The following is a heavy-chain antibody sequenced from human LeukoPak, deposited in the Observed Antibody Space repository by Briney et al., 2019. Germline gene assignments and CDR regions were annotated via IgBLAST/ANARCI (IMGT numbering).Heavy chain of an antibody. CDR2: ISTSSHYI. D-gene: IGHD2-2*01. CDR1: GFTLSTFD. CDR3: ARADCSGSTCYLRHSWFDP. J-gene: IGHJ5*02. V-gene: IGHV3-21*06. Sequence: GGSLRLSCAASGFTLSTFDMNWLRQAPGKGLEWVSSISTSSHYIYYRDSVKGRFTISRDDAKNSLYLQMNSLTVEDTAVYYCARADCSGSTCYLRHSWFDPWGQGTLVTVSS.